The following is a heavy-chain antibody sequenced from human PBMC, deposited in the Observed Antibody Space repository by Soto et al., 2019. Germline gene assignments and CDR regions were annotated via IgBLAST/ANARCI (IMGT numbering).Heavy chain of an antibody. CDR3: ARTFYYYYMDV. Sequence: SETLSLTCTVSGGSISSSNYWGWIRQPPGKGLEWIGNIYYSGSTYYNPSLKSRVTISVDTSKNQFSLNLSSVTAADTAVYYCARTFYYYYMDVWGKGTTVTVSS. D-gene: IGHD3-3*02. CDR1: GGSISSSNY. V-gene: IGHV4-39*01. CDR2: IYYSGST. J-gene: IGHJ6*03.